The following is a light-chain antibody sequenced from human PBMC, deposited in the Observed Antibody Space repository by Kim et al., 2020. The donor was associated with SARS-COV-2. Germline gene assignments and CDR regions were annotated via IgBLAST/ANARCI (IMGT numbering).Light chain of an antibody. CDR1: LVVTNGY. Sequence: STADSTPPSAAARLVVTNGYFAWSQQKPGQAPRLLMYGASSRATGVPDRFSGSGSETDFTLTISRLEPDDFAVYYCQQYHRSPWTFGPGTKVDIK. CDR3: QQYHRSPWT. V-gene: IGKV3-20*01. CDR2: GAS. J-gene: IGKJ1*01.